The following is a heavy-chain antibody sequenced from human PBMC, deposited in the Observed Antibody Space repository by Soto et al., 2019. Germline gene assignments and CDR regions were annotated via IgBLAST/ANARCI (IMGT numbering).Heavy chain of an antibody. D-gene: IGHD3-10*01. J-gene: IGHJ4*01. CDR2: IYSGGST. CDR1: GFTFSSYA. Sequence: GGSLRLSCAASGFTFSSYAMSWVRQAPGKGLEWVSVIYSGGSTYYADSVKGRFALSRDNSKNTLYLQMNSLRAEDTAVYYCARGESITMLRGALRVGYFDYWGQGTLVTVSS. CDR3: ARGESITMLRGALRVGYFDY. V-gene: IGHV3-66*01.